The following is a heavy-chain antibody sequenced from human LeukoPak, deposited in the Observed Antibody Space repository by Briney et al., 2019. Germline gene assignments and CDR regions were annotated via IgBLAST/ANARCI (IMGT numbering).Heavy chain of an antibody. V-gene: IGHV1-2*02. CDR1: GYTFTGYY. D-gene: IGHD4-23*01. CDR2: INSNSGGT. Sequence: ASVKVSCKAYGYTFTGYYVHWVRQAPGQGLEWMGRINSNSGGTNYAQKFQGRFTMTRDTSISAAYMELRWLTSDDTAVYYCARERGGNSPFDSWGQGTLVTVSS. J-gene: IGHJ4*02. CDR3: ARERGGNSPFDS.